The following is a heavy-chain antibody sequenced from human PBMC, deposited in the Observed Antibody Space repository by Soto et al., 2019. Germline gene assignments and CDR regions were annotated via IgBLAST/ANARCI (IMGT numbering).Heavy chain of an antibody. D-gene: IGHD6-13*01. CDR2: IYYSGST. CDR3: ARGARIAAAGSCFDY. Sequence: ASETLSLSCTVSGGSISSYYWSWIRQPPGKGLEWIGYIYYSGSTNYNPSLKSRVTISVDTSTNKFSLKLSSVTAADTAVYYCARGARIAAAGSCFDYWGQGTLVSVSS. V-gene: IGHV4-59*01. J-gene: IGHJ4*02. CDR1: GGSISSYY.